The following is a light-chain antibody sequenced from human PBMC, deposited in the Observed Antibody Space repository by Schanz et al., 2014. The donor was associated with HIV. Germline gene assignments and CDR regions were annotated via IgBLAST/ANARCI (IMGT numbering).Light chain of an antibody. CDR3: SSFAGRRNLL. CDR1: SSNIGSNY. CDR2: RSD. J-gene: IGLJ3*02. Sequence: QSVLTQPPSASGTPGQRVTISCSGSSSNIGSNYVYWYQQLPGTAPKLLIYRSDQRPSGVPDRFSGSKSGSSASLAISGLQADDEADYYCSSFAGRRNLLFGGGTKLTV. V-gene: IGLV1-47*01.